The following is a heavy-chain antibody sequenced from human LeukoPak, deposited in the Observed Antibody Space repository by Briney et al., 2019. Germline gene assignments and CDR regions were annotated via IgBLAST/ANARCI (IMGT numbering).Heavy chain of an antibody. J-gene: IGHJ4*02. CDR2: ISGSGGST. D-gene: IGHD1-26*01. CDR3: ARDPVGATGDPAYYFDY. Sequence: QAGGSLRLSCEVSGFTFSSYWMSWVRQAPGKGLEWVSAISGSGGSTYYADSVKGRFTISRDNSKNTLYLQMNSLRAEDTAVYYCARDPVGATGDPAYYFDYWGQGTLVTVSS. CDR1: GFTFSSYW. V-gene: IGHV3-23*01.